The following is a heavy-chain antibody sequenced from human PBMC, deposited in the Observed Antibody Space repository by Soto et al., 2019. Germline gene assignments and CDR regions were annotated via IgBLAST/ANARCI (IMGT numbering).Heavy chain of an antibody. CDR1: GYTFTSYY. CDR2: INPSGGST. CDR3: ARETEMATIFY. Sequence: QVQLVQSGAEVKKPGASVKVSCKASGYTFTSYYMHWVRQAPGQGLEWMGIINPSGGSTSYAQKFQGRVTMTRDTSTSAGDMELSSLRSEDTAVYYCARETEMATIFYWGQGTLVTVSS. D-gene: IGHD5-12*01. J-gene: IGHJ4*02. V-gene: IGHV1-46*01.